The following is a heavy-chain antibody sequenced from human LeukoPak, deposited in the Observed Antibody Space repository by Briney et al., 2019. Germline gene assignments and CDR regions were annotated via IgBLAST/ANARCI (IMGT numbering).Heavy chain of an antibody. CDR1: GGSISSYY. V-gene: IGHV4-59*01. CDR2: IYYSGST. J-gene: IGHJ4*02. CDR3: AREGAPGRDGYNYDY. Sequence: SETLSLTCTVSGGSISSYYWSWIRQPPGKGLEWIGYIYYSGSTNYNPSLKSRVTISVDTSKNQFSLKLSSVTAADTAVYYCAREGAPGRDGYNYDYWGQGTLVTVSS. D-gene: IGHD5-24*01.